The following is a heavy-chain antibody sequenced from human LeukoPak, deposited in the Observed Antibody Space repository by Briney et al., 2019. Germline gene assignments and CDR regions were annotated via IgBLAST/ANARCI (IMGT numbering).Heavy chain of an antibody. CDR2: ISSSSSTI. J-gene: IGHJ5*02. D-gene: IGHD4-23*01. CDR3: ARAGYGGSTTGWFDP. Sequence: GGSLRLSCAASGFTFSSYTMNWVRQAPGKGLEWVSYISSSSSTIYYEDSVKGRFTISRDNAKNSLYLQMNSLRAEDTAVYYCARAGYGGSTTGWFDPWGQGTLVTVSS. CDR1: GFTFSSYT. V-gene: IGHV3-48*04.